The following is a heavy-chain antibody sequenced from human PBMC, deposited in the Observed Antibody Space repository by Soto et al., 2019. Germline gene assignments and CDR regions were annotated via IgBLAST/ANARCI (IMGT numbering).Heavy chain of an antibody. D-gene: IGHD2-15*01. CDR2: AGAVGDT. J-gene: IGHJ1*01. V-gene: IGHV3-13*01. CDR1: ELILTRYD. Sequence: LRLSSRACELILTRYDMHFVGQGTGKGLEWVSVAGAVGDTHYAGTVRGRFTVSRENVKNSLYLQMNGLRVGDTAVYYCVTGCSGVSCGPRALQHWGQGILVTVSS. CDR3: VTGCSGVSCGPRALQH.